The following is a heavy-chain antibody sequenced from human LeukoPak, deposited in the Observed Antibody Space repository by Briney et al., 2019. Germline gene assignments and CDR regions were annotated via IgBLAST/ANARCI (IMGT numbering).Heavy chain of an antibody. CDR1: GFSVRTKY. CDR2: IYSSGTT. V-gene: IGHV3-53*01. CDR3: ARVGGVPAAHFDY. J-gene: IGHJ4*02. Sequence: GSLRLSCVASGFSVRTKYMSWVRQTPGRGLEWISLIYSSGTTYYAESVKGRFTVSRDNSKNSLYLQMNSLRVEDTAVYYCARVGGVPAAHFDYWGQGIRVTVSS. D-gene: IGHD2-2*01.